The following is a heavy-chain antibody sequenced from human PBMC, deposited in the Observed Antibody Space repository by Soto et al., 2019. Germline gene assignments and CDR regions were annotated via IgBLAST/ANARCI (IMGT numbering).Heavy chain of an antibody. J-gene: IGHJ3*02. D-gene: IGHD2-15*01. CDR3: ARASVVAATGAFDI. Sequence: GGSLRLSCAASGFTFSSYAMSWVRQAPGKGLEWVSAIRGSGGSTYYEDSVKGRFTISRDNSKNTLYLQMNSLRAEDTAVYYCARASVVAATGAFDIWGQGTMVNVSS. V-gene: IGHV3-23*01. CDR2: IRGSGGST. CDR1: GFTFSSYA.